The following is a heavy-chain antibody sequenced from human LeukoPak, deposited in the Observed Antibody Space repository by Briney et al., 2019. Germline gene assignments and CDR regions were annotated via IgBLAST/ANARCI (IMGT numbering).Heavy chain of an antibody. CDR1: GGSISSGSYY. CDR3: ARLLYGSGTYYYYYYMDV. V-gene: IGHV4-61*02. D-gene: IGHD3-10*01. J-gene: IGHJ6*03. CDR2: IYTSGST. Sequence: SETLSLTCTVSGGSISSGSYYWSWIRQPAGKGLEWIGRIYTSGSTNYNPSLKSRVTISVDTSKNQFSLKLRSVTAADTAVYYCARLLYGSGTYYYYYYMDVWGKGTTVTVSS.